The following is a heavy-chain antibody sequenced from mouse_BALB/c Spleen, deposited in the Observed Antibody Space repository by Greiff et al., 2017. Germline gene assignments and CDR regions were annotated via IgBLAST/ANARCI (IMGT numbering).Heavy chain of an antibody. D-gene: IGHD1-1*01. CDR1: GYSITSGYY. CDR2: ISYDGSN. V-gene: IGHV3-6*02. CDR3: ARPLRGSSYSWAMDY. J-gene: IGHJ4*01. Sequence: EVKLMESGPGLVKPSQSLSLTCSVTGYSITSGYYWNWIRQFPGNKLEWMGYISYDGSNNYNPSLKNRISITRDTSKNQFFLKLNSVTTEDTATYYCARPLRGSSYSWAMDYWGQGTSVTVSS.